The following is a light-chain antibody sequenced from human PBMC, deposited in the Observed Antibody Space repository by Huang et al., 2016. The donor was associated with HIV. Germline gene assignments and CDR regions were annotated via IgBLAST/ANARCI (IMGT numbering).Light chain of an antibody. CDR1: QSIDSY. Sequence: DIQMTQTPPSLSASVGDRVTITCRTNQSIDSYLNWYQQKPGEAPKLLIHSASTLQGGVPSRFSGSGSETDFALTINSLQPEDLGTDYCQQTHSSARAFGQGTKVEIK. V-gene: IGKV1-39*01. CDR3: QQTHSSARA. J-gene: IGKJ1*01. CDR2: SAS.